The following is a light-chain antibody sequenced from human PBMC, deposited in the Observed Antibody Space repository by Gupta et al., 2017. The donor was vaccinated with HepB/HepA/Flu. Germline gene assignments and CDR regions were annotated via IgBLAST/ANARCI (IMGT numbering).Light chain of an antibody. V-gene: IGKV4-1*01. J-gene: IGKJ1*01. CDR2: WAS. Sequence: DIVMTQSPDSLAVSLGERATINCKSSQSGLYSSNNMNYLAWYQRKPGQPPKLLIYWASTRESRVPDRFSGSGSGTDFTLTISRLHAEDVAVYYCQQDYSTAWTFGQGTKVEVK. CDR1: QSGLYSSNNMNY. CDR3: QQDYSTAWT.